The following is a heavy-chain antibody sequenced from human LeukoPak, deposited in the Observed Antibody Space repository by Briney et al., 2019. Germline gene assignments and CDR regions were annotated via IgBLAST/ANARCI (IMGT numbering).Heavy chain of an antibody. Sequence: ASVKVSCKASGYTFTSYGISWVRQAPGQGLEWMGWISAYNGNTNYAQKLQGRVTMTTDTSTSTAYMELRSLRSDDTAVYYCARALEHSSPPDAFDIWGQGTMVTVSS. D-gene: IGHD6-6*01. CDR3: ARALEHSSPPDAFDI. CDR1: GYTFTSYG. J-gene: IGHJ3*02. CDR2: ISAYNGNT. V-gene: IGHV1-18*01.